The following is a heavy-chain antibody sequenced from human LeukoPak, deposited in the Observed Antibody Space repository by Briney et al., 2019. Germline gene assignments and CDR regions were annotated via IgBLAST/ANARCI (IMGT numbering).Heavy chain of an antibody. V-gene: IGHV4-4*07. CDR3: ARPDCSSTSCYTLEY. CDR1: GGSISSYY. D-gene: IGHD2-2*02. J-gene: IGHJ4*02. CDR2: IYTSGST. Sequence: SETLSLTCTVSGGSISSYYWSWIRQPAGKGLEWIGRIYTSGSTNYNPSLKSRVTMSVDTSKNQFSLKLSSVTAADTAVYYCARPDCSSTSCYTLEYWGQGTLVTVSS.